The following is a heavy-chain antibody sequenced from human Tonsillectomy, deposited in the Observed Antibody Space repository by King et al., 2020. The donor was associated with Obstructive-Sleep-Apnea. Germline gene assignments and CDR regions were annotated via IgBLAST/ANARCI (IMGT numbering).Heavy chain of an antibody. V-gene: IGHV4-39*07. J-gene: IGHJ5*02. D-gene: IGHD3-3*01. CDR2: ISNSGSP. CDR1: GGSITSSSSY. Sequence: QLQESGPGLVKSSETLSLNCTVSGGSITSSSSYWGWIRQPPGKGLEWIGTISNSGSPYYNPSLKSRGTISLDTSKNQFSLKLNSVTAADTAVYYCARGTICGVVITRGWFDPWGQGTLVTVSS. CDR3: ARGTICGVVITRGWFDP.